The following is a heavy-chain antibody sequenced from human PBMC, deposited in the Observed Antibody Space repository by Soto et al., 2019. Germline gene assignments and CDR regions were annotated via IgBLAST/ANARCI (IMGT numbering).Heavy chain of an antibody. CDR3: ANGGIAALVSVYGMDV. D-gene: IGHD6-13*01. CDR1: GFTFSSYG. CDR2: ISYDGSNK. V-gene: IGHV3-30*18. Sequence: GSLRLSCAASGFTFSSYGMHWVRQAPGKGLEWVAVISYDGSNKYYADSVKGRFTISRDNSKNTLYLQMNSLRAEDTAVYYCANGGIAALVSVYGMDVWGQGTTVTVSS. J-gene: IGHJ6*02.